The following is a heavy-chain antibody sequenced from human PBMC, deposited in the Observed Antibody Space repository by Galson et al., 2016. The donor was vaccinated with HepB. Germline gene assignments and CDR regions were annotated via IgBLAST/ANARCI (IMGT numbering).Heavy chain of an antibody. CDR2: IGSGGFQ. CDR3: AREGYSSGHCGAFDI. D-gene: IGHD6-19*01. J-gene: IGHJ4*02. V-gene: IGHV3-23*01. Sequence: SLRLSCAASGFVFNNYPMTWVRQAPGKGLEWVSTIGSGGFQHYADSVKGRFTVSRDNSRNTLYLQMDSLTADDTALYFCAREGYSSGHCGAFDIWGQGTLVTVSS. CDR1: GFVFNNYP.